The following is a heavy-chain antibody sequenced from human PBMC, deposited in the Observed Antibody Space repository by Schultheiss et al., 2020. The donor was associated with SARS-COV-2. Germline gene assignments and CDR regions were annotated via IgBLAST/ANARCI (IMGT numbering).Heavy chain of an antibody. J-gene: IGHJ3*02. CDR2: ISYDGSDK. D-gene: IGHD6-6*01. V-gene: IGHV3-30*01. Sequence: GGSLRLSCAASGFTFRSYAMHWVRQAPGKGLEWVAVISYDGSDKFYADSVKGRFTISRDNSKNRLYMQMNSLRAEDTAVYYCARSSSWDAFDIWGQGTMVTVSS. CDR3: ARSSSWDAFDI. CDR1: GFTFRSYA.